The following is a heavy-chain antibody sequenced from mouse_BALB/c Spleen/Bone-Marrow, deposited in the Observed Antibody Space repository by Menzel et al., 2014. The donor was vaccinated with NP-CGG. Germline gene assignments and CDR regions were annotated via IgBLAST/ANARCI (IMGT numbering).Heavy chain of an antibody. D-gene: IGHD1-2*01. CDR3: ARGTTALRYFDV. CDR1: GFTFSSFG. J-gene: IGHJ1*01. Sequence: EVKLEESGGGLVQPGGSRKLSCAASGFTFSSFGMHWIRQAPEKGLEWVAYINGGSNTIYYADTVKGRLTISRDNPKNTLFLQMTSLRSEDTAMYFCARGTTALRYFDVWGAGTTVTVSS. CDR2: INGGSNTI. V-gene: IGHV5-17*02.